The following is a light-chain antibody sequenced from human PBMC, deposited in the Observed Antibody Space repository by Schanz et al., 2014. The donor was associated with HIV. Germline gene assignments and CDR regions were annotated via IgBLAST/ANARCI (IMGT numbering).Light chain of an antibody. Sequence: QSALTQPPSASGSPGQSVTISCTGTTSDIGNHDFVSWYQQHPGKAPKLMIYDVTKRPSGVPARFSGSKSGNTASLTISGLQADDEADYYCQSHDNNLSGSGVFGGGTKLTVL. V-gene: IGLV2-8*01. CDR1: TSDIGNHDF. CDR3: QSHDNNLSGSGV. J-gene: IGLJ2*01. CDR2: DVT.